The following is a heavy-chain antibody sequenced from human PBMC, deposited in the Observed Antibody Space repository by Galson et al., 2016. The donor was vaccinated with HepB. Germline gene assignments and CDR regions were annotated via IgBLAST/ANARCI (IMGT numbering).Heavy chain of an antibody. CDR1: SGSFNDYL. V-gene: IGHV4-34*01. CDR2: INHSGST. J-gene: IGHJ3*01. D-gene: IGHD3-9*01. CDR3: AMRPGKTGQRVVFDV. Sequence: ETLSLTCSVYSGSFNDYLWNWIRQPPGKGLEWIGEINHSGSTYYVPSLRSRVSMSIDTSKNHFSLRLTSVTASDTAIYYCAMRPGKTGQRVVFDVWGQGPMISVSS.